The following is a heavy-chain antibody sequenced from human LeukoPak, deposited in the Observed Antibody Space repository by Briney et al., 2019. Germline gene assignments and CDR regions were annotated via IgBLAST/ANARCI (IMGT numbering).Heavy chain of an antibody. CDR3: ARGGCAPFDY. CDR1: GGTFSSYA. D-gene: IGHD6-19*01. CDR2: IIPILGIA. V-gene: IGHV1-69*04. Sequence: SVKVSCQASGGTFSSYAISWVRQAPGQGLEWMGRIIPILGIANYAQKFQGRVTITADKSTSSAYMELSSLRSEDTAVYYCARGGCAPFDYWGQGTLVTVSS. J-gene: IGHJ4*02.